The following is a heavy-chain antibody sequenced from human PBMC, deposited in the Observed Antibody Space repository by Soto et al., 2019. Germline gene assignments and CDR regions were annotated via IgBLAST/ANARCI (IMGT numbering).Heavy chain of an antibody. V-gene: IGHV1-8*01. D-gene: IGHD3-3*01. CDR2: MNPNSGNT. J-gene: IGHJ6*02. Sequence: QVQLVQSGAEVKKPGASVKVSCKASGYTFTSYDINWVRQATGQGLEWMGWMNPNSGNTGYAQKFQGRVTMTRNTSISTAYMERSSLRSEDTAVYYCARLYDFWSGKPSYGMDVWGQGTTVTVSS. CDR3: ARLYDFWSGKPSYGMDV. CDR1: GYTFTSYD.